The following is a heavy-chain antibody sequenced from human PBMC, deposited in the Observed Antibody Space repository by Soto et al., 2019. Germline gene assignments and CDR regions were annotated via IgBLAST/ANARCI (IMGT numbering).Heavy chain of an antibody. CDR1: GFTFSSYA. CDR2: ISGSGGST. J-gene: IGHJ6*03. Sequence: EVQLLESGGGLVQPGGSLRPSCAASGFTFSSYAMSWVRQAPGKGLEWVSAISGSGGSTYYADSVKGRFTISRDNSKNTLYLQMNSLRAEDTAVYYCAKGPAGPYYYYYYYMDVWGKGTTVTVSS. CDR3: AKGPAGPYYYYYYYMDV. V-gene: IGHV3-23*01. D-gene: IGHD6-13*01.